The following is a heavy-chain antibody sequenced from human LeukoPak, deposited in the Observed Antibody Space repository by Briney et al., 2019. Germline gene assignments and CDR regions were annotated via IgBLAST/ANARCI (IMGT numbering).Heavy chain of an antibody. CDR1: GGSISSGSYY. J-gene: IGHJ6*03. Sequence: SETLSLTCTVSGGSISSGSYYWSWIRQPAGKGLEWIGRIYTSGSTNYNPSLKSRVTISVDTSKNQFSLKLSSVTAADTAVYYCAREVEMATIKDYYYDMDVWGKGTTVTVSS. D-gene: IGHD5-24*01. CDR3: AREVEMATIKDYYYDMDV. CDR2: IYTSGST. V-gene: IGHV4-61*02.